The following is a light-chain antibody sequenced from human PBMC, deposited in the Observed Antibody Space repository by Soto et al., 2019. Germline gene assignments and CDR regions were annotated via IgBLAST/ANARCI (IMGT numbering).Light chain of an antibody. V-gene: IGKV3-20*01. CDR1: QSVSSY. CDR2: GAS. J-gene: IGKJ5*01. Sequence: EIVLTQSPGTLSLSPGERATLSCRASQSVSSYLAWYQQKPGQAPRLLIYGASSRATGIPDRFSGSGSGTDFTLTISRLEPEDFAVYYCQQYGSSPYTFGQGTRLETK. CDR3: QQYGSSPYT.